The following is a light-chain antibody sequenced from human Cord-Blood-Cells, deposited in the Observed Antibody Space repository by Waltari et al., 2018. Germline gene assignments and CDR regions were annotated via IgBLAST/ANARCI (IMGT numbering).Light chain of an antibody. Sequence: QSALTQPASVSGSPGPSITISCTGTSSDVGGSNYVSWYQQHPGKAPKLMIYEVSNRPSGVSNRFSGSKSGNTASLTISGLQAEDEADYYCSSYTSRSTLVFGGGTKLTVL. CDR1: SSDVGGSNY. V-gene: IGLV2-14*01. CDR3: SSYTSRSTLV. CDR2: EVS. J-gene: IGLJ2*01.